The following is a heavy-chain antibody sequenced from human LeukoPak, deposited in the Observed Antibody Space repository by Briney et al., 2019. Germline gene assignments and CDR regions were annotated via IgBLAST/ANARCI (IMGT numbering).Heavy chain of an antibody. V-gene: IGHV1-2*02. CDR3: FSGDSSGNFDT. Sequence: ASVKVSCKASGYSFTGYYIHWLRQAPGQGLEWMGWINPYSGDTNYARKFQGRVTMTRDTSISTAYMELSGLTSDDTSVYYCFSGDSSGNFDTWGQGTLVTVSS. CDR2: INPYSGDT. D-gene: IGHD3-22*01. CDR1: GYSFTGYY. J-gene: IGHJ4*02.